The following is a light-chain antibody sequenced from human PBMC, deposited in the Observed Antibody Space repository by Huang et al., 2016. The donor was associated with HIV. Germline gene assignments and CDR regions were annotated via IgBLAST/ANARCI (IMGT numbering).Light chain of an antibody. V-gene: IGKV4-1*01. CDR1: QTVLYSLNKKNY. CDR2: WAT. Sequence: DIVMTQSPDSLAVSPGERATINCKSSQTVLYSLNKKNYLDWVQQKPGRPPMLLIYWATTPGSGVPDRFSGSGSGTDFTLTINNLQAEDVAVYFCLQYYSVPQTFGHGTKVEIK. CDR3: LQYYSVPQT. J-gene: IGKJ1*01.